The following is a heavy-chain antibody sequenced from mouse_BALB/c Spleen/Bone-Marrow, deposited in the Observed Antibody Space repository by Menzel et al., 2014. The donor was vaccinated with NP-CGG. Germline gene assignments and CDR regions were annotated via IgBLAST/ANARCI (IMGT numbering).Heavy chain of an antibody. CDR2: IDPSDSYT. CDR3: ARGLYGDSVC. D-gene: IGHD2-13*01. J-gene: IGHJ2*01. Sequence: QVQLQQSGADLVKPGASVKLSCKASGYTFTSYWMHWVKQRPGQGLEWIGEIDPSDSYTNYNQKFKGKATLTVDKSSSTAYMQLSSLTSEDSAVYYCARGLYGDSVCWGQGTTLTVSS. V-gene: IGHV1-69*02. CDR1: GYTFTSYW.